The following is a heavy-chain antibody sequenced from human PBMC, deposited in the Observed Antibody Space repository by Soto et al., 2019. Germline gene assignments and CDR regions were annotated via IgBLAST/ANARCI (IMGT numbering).Heavy chain of an antibody. CDR1: GFTFSSYA. CDR2: ISGSGGST. J-gene: IGHJ6*02. V-gene: IGHV3-23*01. Sequence: EVQLLESGGGLVQPGGSLRLSCAASGFTFSSYAMNWVRQAPGKGLEWVSAISGSGGSTYYADSVKGRFTISRDNSKNTLYLQMNSLRADDTAVYYCASAAREYYYYGMDVWGQGTTVTVSS. CDR3: ASAAREYYYYGMDV.